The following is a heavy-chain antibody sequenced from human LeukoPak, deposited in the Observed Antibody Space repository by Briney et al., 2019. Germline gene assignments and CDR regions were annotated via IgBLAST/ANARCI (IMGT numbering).Heavy chain of an antibody. CDR3: ATRRRITTVRGVIFGRYFDY. V-gene: IGHV4-34*01. J-gene: IGHJ4*02. Sequence: SETLSLTCAVYGGSFSGYYWSWIRQPPGKGLEWIGEINHSGSTNYNPSLKSRVTISVDTSKNQFSLKLSSVTAADTAVYYCATRRRITTVRGVIFGRYFDYWGQGTLVTVSS. CDR2: INHSGST. CDR1: GGSFSGYY. D-gene: IGHD3-10*01.